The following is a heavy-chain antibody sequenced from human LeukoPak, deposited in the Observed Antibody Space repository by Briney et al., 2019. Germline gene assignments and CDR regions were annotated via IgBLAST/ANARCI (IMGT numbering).Heavy chain of an antibody. CDR2: INHSGSA. J-gene: IGHJ4*02. V-gene: IGHV4-34*01. CDR3: ARGAGVGYGGNFDY. Sequence: SETLSLTCAVSGGSFSGYYWSWIRQPPGKGLELIGEINHSGSANNNPTLKSRVTISVDTSKNPFSPKLSSVTAADTAVYYCARGAGVGYGGNFDYWGQGALVTVSS. D-gene: IGHD4-23*01. CDR1: GGSFSGYY.